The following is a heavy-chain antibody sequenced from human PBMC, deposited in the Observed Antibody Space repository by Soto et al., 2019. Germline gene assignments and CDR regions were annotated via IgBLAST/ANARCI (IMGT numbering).Heavy chain of an antibody. CDR1: GGSISSGGYY. Sequence: SETLSLTCTVSGGSISSGGYYWSWIRQHPGKGLEWIGYIYYSGSTYYNPSLKSRVTISVDTSKNQFSLKLSSVTAADTAVYYCARVLFSSLVPAANNWFDPWGQGTLVTVSS. J-gene: IGHJ5*02. D-gene: IGHD2-2*01. CDR2: IYYSGST. CDR3: ARVLFSSLVPAANNWFDP. V-gene: IGHV4-31*03.